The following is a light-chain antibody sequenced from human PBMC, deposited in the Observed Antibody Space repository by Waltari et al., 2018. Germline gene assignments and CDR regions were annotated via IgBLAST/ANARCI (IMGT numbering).Light chain of an antibody. J-gene: IGLJ3*02. Sequence: QSALIQPASVSGSPGQSITITCTGSSSDIGRYNYVFWYQQFPDRAPKLIIYDDTNRPSGVSSRFPGPKSANTASLTLSGLQAEEAANYYCASYNPGSTLVFGGGTGLTVL. CDR1: SSDIGRYNY. CDR3: ASYNPGSTLV. CDR2: DDT. V-gene: IGLV2-14*01.